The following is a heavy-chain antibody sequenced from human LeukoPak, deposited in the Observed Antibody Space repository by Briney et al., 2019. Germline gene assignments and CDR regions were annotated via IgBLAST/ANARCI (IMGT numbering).Heavy chain of an antibody. V-gene: IGHV1-58*02. CDR2: IVVGSGNT. D-gene: IGHD1-14*01. CDR1: GFTFTSSA. Sequence: SVKVSCKASGFTFTSSAMQWVRQARGQRLEWIGWIVVGSGNTNYAQKFQERVTITRDMSTSTAYMELSSLRSEDTAVYYCAAAQGDALTVDGKYYYYYYMDVWGKGTTVTVSS. CDR3: AAAQGDALTVDGKYYYYYYMDV. J-gene: IGHJ6*03.